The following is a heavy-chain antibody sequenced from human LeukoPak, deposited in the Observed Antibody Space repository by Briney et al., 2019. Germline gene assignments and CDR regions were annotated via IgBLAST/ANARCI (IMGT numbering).Heavy chain of an antibody. V-gene: IGHV4-59*02. D-gene: IGHD1-26*01. CDR3: ARGQYSGSCFDN. J-gene: IGHJ4*02. Sequence: SETLSLTCTVSGGSVSSYLWSWIRQPPGKGLEWIGYIYYSGSTNYNPSLKSRVTILVDTSKNQFSLKVSSVTAADTAVYYCARGQYSGSCFDNWGQGSLVTVSS. CDR1: GGSVSSYL. CDR2: IYYSGST.